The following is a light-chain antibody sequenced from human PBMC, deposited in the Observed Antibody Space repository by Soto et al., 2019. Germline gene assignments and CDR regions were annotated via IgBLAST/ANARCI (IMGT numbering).Light chain of an antibody. Sequence: QSVLTQPASLSGSPGQSITISCTGTSSDVGGYNYVSWYQQHPGKAPKLMIYDVSNRPSGVSNRFSGSKSGNTASLTISGLQAEDEADYYCSSYTSCSTPYVFGTGTKVTVL. CDR2: DVS. V-gene: IGLV2-14*01. CDR3: SSYTSCSTPYV. J-gene: IGLJ1*01. CDR1: SSDVGGYNY.